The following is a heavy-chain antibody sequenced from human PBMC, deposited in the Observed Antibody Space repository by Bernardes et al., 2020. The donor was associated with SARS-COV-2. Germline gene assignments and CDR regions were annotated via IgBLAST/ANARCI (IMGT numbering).Heavy chain of an antibody. CDR3: AGSFYAFYLDY. CDR2: IRSKPYGGTT. CDR1: GFTFANYA. D-gene: IGHD1-26*01. V-gene: IGHV3-49*04. J-gene: IGHJ4*02. Sequence: SLIPSCATSGFTFANYAMTWVRQAPGKGLEWVGVIRSKPYGGTTEYAASVKGRFIISRDDSKSFVYLQMNSLKIEDTAVYFCAGSFYAFYLDYWGQGTPVTVSS.